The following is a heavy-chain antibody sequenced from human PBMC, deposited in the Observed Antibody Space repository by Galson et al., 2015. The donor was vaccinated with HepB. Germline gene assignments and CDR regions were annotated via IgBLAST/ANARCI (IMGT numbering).Heavy chain of an antibody. Sequence: SLRLSCAASEFTFSNYWMYWVRQAPGKGLVWVSRISPHGSGAGYADSVEGRFTISRHNTANTLYLQMNSLRVEDTGVYYCASLGRTYYLDVWGQGTTVTVSS. D-gene: IGHD2-15*01. CDR1: EFTFSNYW. CDR2: ISPHGSGA. J-gene: IGHJ6*02. V-gene: IGHV3-74*01. CDR3: ASLGRTYYLDV.